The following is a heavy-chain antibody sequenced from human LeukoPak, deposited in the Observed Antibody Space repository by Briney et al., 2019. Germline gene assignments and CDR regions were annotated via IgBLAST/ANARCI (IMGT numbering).Heavy chain of an antibody. Sequence: ESGPTLVKPTQTLTLTCTFSGFSLSTSGVGVGWIRQPPGKALEWLALIYWDDDKRYSPSLKSRLTITKDTSKNQVVLTMTNMDPADTATYYCAHSGTVTTPHDAFDIWGQGTMVTVFS. D-gene: IGHD4-17*01. CDR3: AHSGTVTTPHDAFDI. J-gene: IGHJ3*02. CDR1: GFSLSTSGVG. CDR2: IYWDDDK. V-gene: IGHV2-5*02.